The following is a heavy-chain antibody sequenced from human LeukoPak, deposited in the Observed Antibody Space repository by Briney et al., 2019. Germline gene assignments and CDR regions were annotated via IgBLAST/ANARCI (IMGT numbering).Heavy chain of an antibody. CDR1: GFTFSSYG. CDR3: AKDPSYTAAGIDY. CDR2: LSYDGSNK. Sequence: GGSLRLSCAASGFTFSSYGMHWVRQAPGKGLEWVALLSYDGSNKYYADSVKGRFTISRDNSKNTLDLQMSSLRAEDTAVYYCAKDPSYTAAGIDYWGQGTPVTVSS. D-gene: IGHD6-13*01. V-gene: IGHV3-30*18. J-gene: IGHJ4*02.